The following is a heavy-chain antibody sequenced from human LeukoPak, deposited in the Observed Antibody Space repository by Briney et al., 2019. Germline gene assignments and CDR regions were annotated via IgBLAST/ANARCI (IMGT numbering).Heavy chain of an antibody. Sequence: PSETLSLTCTVSGGSISSSNYYWGWIRQPPGKGLEWIGSIYNSGSTYYNPSLKSRVTISVDTSKNQFSLKLSSVTAADTAVYYCARNQLLWFGELSDAFDIWGQGTMVTVSS. V-gene: IGHV4-39*07. J-gene: IGHJ3*02. CDR2: IYNSGST. CDR3: ARNQLLWFGELSDAFDI. D-gene: IGHD3-10*01. CDR1: GGSISSSNYY.